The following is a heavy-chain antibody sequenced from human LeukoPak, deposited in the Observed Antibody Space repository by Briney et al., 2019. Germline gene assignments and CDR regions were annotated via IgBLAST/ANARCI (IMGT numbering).Heavy chain of an antibody. Sequence: ASVEVSCKASGYTFTSYDINWVRQATGQGLEWMGWMNPNSGNTGYAQKFQGRVTITRNTSISTAYMELSSLRSEDTAVYYCARAGLSSGWYGWFDPWGQGTLVTVSS. D-gene: IGHD6-19*01. J-gene: IGHJ5*02. CDR1: GYTFTSYD. CDR3: ARAGLSSGWYGWFDP. CDR2: MNPNSGNT. V-gene: IGHV1-8*03.